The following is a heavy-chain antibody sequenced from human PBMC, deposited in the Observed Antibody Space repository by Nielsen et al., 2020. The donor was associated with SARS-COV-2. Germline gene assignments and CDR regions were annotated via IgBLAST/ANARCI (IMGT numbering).Heavy chain of an antibody. CDR1: GGSISSGGYY. J-gene: IGHJ4*02. CDR3: ARESSTIAGRTFDY. D-gene: IGHD5/OR15-5a*01. CDR2: IYYSGST. V-gene: IGHV4-31*03. Sequence: SETLSLTCTVPGGSISSGGYYWSWIRQHPGKGLEWIGYIYYSGSTYYNPSLKSRVTISVDTSKNQFSLKLSSVTAADTAVYYCARESSTIAGRTFDYWGQGTLVTVSS.